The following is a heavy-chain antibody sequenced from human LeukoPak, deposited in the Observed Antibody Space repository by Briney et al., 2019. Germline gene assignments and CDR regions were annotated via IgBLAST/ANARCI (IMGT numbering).Heavy chain of an antibody. D-gene: IGHD3-22*01. CDR2: IYSSGST. CDR1: GGSISTYY. V-gene: IGHV4-59*04. CDR3: ARSSGYLFDP. J-gene: IGHJ5*02. Sequence: AETLSLTCTVSGGSISTYYWSWIRQPPGKGLEWIGCIYSSGSTYYNPSLKSRVSISVDTSKNQFSLKLSSVSAADTAVYYCARSSGYLFDPWGQGTLVTVSS.